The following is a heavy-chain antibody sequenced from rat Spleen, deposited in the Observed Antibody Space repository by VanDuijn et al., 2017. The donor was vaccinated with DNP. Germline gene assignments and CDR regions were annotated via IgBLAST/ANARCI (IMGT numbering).Heavy chain of an antibody. Sequence: EVKLVESGGGLVQPGRSLKLSCAASGFNFNDHWMGWVRQAPGKGLEWIGQINKDSSTITYIPSLKDKFTISRDNDQNTLYLQMSKLGSEDTAIYHCAKGPNYGGYSDYFDYWGQGVMVTVSS. J-gene: IGHJ2*01. CDR3: AKGPNYGGYSDYFDY. CDR1: GFNFNDHW. V-gene: IGHV4-2*01. D-gene: IGHD1-11*01. CDR2: INKDSSTI.